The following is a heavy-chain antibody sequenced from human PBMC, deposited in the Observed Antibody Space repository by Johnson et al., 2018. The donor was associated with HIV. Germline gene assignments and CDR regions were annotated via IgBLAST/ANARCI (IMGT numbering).Heavy chain of an antibody. CDR3: VRDRGTVVIWSDAFDM. J-gene: IGHJ3*02. CDR1: GFTLSDYY. V-gene: IGHV3-66*01. CDR2: IYSGGST. D-gene: IGHD3-22*01. Sequence: EVQLVESGGGLVKPGGSLRLSCAASGFTLSDYYMSWIRQAPGKGLEWVSVIYSGGSTYYADSVKGRFTISRDNSKNTLYLQMNSLRAEDTAVYFCVRDRGTVVIWSDAFDMWGQGTMVTVSS.